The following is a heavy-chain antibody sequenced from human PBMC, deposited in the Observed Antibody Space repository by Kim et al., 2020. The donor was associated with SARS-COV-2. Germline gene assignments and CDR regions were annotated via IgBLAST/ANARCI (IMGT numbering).Heavy chain of an antibody. D-gene: IGHD1-26*01. CDR1: GFTFSSYA. V-gene: IGHV3-23*01. Sequence: GGSLRLSCAASGFTFSSYAMSWVRQAPGKGLEWVSAIWDSGSSTYYADSVKGRFTISRDNSKNTLYLQMNSLRAEDTAVYYCAKDPYDSGSYYGMEVWGKGTTVTVSS. CDR3: AKDPYDSGSYYGMEV. J-gene: IGHJ6*04. CDR2: IWDSGSST.